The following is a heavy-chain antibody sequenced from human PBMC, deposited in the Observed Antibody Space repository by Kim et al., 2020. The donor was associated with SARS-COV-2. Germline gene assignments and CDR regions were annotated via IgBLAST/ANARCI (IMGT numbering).Heavy chain of an antibody. V-gene: IGHV1-8*01. J-gene: IGHJ5*02. CDR2: MNPNSGNT. CDR1: GYTFTSYD. D-gene: IGHD3-22*01. CDR3: ARGLTIGSYYDSSGYYIWFDP. Sequence: ASVKVSCKASGYTFTSYDINWVRQATGQGLEWMGWMNPNSGNTGYAQKFQGRVTMTRNTSISTAYMELSSLRSEDTAVYYCARGLTIGSYYDSSGYYIWFDPWGQGTLVTVSS.